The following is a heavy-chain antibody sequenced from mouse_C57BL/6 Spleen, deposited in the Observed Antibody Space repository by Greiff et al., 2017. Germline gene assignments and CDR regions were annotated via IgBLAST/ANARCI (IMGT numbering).Heavy chain of an antibody. V-gene: IGHV5-17*01. CDR1: GFTFSDYG. Sequence: EVHLVESGGGLVKPGGSLKLSCAASGFTFSDYGMHWVRQAPEKGLEWVAYISSGSSTIYYADTVKGRFTISRDNAKNTLFLQMTSLRSEDTAMYYCANDGYYLAYWGQGTLVTVSA. D-gene: IGHD2-3*01. J-gene: IGHJ3*01. CDR3: ANDGYYLAY. CDR2: ISSGSSTI.